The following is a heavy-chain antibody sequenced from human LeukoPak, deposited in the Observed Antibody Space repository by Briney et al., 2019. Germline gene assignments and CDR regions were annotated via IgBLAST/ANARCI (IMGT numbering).Heavy chain of an antibody. J-gene: IGHJ6*02. V-gene: IGHV1-2*02. CDR3: ARDPGSSSTGGYYYGMDV. Sequence: ASVKVSCKASGYTFTGYYMHWVRRAPGQGLEWMGWINPNSGGTNYAQKFQGRVTMTGDTSISTAYMELSRLRSDDTAVYYCARDPGSSSTGGYYYGMDVWGQGTTVTVSS. CDR2: INPNSGGT. CDR1: GYTFTGYY. D-gene: IGHD6-6*01.